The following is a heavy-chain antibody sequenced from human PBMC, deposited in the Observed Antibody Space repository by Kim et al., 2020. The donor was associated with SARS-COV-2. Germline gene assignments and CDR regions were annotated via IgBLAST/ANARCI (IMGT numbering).Heavy chain of an antibody. Sequence: GGSLRLSCAASGFTFSSYAMHWVRQAPGKGLEYVSAISSNGGSTYYANSVKGRFTISRDNSKNTLYLQMGSLRAEDMAVYYCARAADYYDSSGYFDYWG. V-gene: IGHV3-64*01. J-gene: IGHJ4*01. CDR2: ISSNGGST. CDR1: GFTFSSYA. CDR3: ARAADYYDSSGYFDY. D-gene: IGHD3-22*01.